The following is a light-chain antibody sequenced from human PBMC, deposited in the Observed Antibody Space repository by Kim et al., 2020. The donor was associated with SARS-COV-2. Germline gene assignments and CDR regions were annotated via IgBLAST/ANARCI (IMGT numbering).Light chain of an antibody. CDR1: QSVSNH. J-gene: IGKJ2*01. CDR3: QQYDNWHTYT. V-gene: IGKV3-15*01. Sequence: EVLMTQFPATLSGSPGDGATLSCRASQSVSNHLAWYQQKPDQAPRLLIYGASTRATGTPARFSGSGSGTEFTLTISSLQSEDFAVYYCQQYDNWHTYTFGQGTKLEI. CDR2: GAS.